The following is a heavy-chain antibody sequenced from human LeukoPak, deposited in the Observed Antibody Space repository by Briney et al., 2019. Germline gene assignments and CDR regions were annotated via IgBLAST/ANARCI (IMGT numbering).Heavy chain of an antibody. CDR1: GFTFSSYS. V-gene: IGHV3-21*01. D-gene: IGHD3-22*01. Sequence: GGSLRLSCAASGFTFSSYSMNWVRQAPGKGLEWVSSISSSSSYIYYADSVKGRFTISRDNAKNSLYLQMNSLRAEATAVYYCARGWYYYDSTPGYWGQGTLVTVSS. CDR2: ISSSSSYI. J-gene: IGHJ4*02. CDR3: ARGWYYYDSTPGY.